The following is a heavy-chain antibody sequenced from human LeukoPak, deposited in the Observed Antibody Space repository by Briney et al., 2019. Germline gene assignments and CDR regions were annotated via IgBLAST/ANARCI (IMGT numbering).Heavy chain of an antibody. J-gene: IGHJ6*02. CDR1: GYTFTSYY. V-gene: IGHV1-46*01. D-gene: IGHD3-22*01. CDR2: INPSGGST. Sequence: ASVKVSCKASGYTFTSYYMHWVRQAPGQGLEWMGIINPSGGSTSYAQKFQGRVTMTRDTSTSTVYMELSSLRSEDTAVYYCARDLVYYDSSGYYEDYYHYGMDVWGQGTTVTVSS. CDR3: ARDLVYYDSSGYYEDYYHYGMDV.